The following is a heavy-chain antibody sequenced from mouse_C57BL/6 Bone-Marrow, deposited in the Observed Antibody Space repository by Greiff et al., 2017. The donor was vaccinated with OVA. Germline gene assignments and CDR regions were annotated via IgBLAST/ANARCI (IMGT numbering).Heavy chain of an antibody. J-gene: IGHJ2*01. CDR3: ARVDF. V-gene: IGHV1-80*01. CDR1: GYAFSSYW. Sequence: VQLQQSGAELVKPGASVEISCKASGYAFSSYWLNWVKQRPGKGLEWLGQIYPGDGDTNYNGKVKGKATLTADKSSSTAYMQLSSLTAEDCAVYFCARVDFWGQGTTLTVSS. CDR2: IYPGDGDT.